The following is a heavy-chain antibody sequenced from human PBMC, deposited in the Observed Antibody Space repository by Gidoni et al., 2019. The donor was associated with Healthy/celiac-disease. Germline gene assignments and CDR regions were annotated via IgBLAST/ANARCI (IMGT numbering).Heavy chain of an antibody. D-gene: IGHD3-22*01. CDR3: ARDLPYYYDSSGTPFDY. Sequence: QVQLVQSGAEGKKPGASVKVSCKASGYTFTGCYMHWVRQAPGQGLEWMGWINPNSGGTNYAQKFQGRVTMTRDTSISTAYMELSRLRSDDTAVYYCARDLPYYYDSSGTPFDYWGQGTLVTVSS. V-gene: IGHV1-2*02. J-gene: IGHJ4*02. CDR1: GYTFTGCY. CDR2: INPNSGGT.